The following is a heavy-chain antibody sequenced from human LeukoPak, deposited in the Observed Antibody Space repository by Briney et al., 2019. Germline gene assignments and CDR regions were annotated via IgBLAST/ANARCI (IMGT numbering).Heavy chain of an antibody. V-gene: IGHV3-21*01. CDR2: IDSSSSYI. CDR3: ARGGTPLDYGMDV. J-gene: IGHJ6*02. D-gene: IGHD2-15*01. CDR1: GFTFSTYS. Sequence: GGSLRLSCAASGFTFSTYSMNWVRQAPGKGLEWVSSIDSSSSYIYYADSVKGRFTISRGNAKNSLYLQMNSLRAEDTAVYYCARGGTPLDYGMDVWGQGTTVTVSS.